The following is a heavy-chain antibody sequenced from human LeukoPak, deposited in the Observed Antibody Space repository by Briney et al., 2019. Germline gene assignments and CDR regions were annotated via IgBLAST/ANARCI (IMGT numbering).Heavy chain of an antibody. J-gene: IGHJ3*02. Sequence: GESLKISCKGSGYSFTSYWIGWVRQMPGKGLEWMGIIYPGDSDTRYSPSFQGQVTISADKSISTAYLQWSSLKASDTAMYYCARPFWSGYYNDAFDTWGQGTMVTVSS. CDR3: ARPFWSGYYNDAFDT. V-gene: IGHV5-51*01. D-gene: IGHD3-3*01. CDR2: IYPGDSDT. CDR1: GYSFTSYW.